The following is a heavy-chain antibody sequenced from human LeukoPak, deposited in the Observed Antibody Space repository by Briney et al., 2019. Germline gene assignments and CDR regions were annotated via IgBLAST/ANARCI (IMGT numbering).Heavy chain of an antibody. D-gene: IGHD3-10*01. Sequence: GGSLRLSCAASGFTFSSYSMNWVRQAPGKGLEWLSSISSSSSYIYYADSVKGRFTISRDNAKNSLYLQMNSLRAEDTAVYYCARDHMVRGVIITGYYGMDVWGQGTTVTVSS. CDR2: ISSSSSYI. CDR3: ARDHMVRGVIITGYYGMDV. J-gene: IGHJ6*02. CDR1: GFTFSSYS. V-gene: IGHV3-21*01.